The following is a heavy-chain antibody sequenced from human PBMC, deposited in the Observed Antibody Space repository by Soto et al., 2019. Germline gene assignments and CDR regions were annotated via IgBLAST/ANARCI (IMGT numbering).Heavy chain of an antibody. Sequence: SGPTLVNPTETLTLTCTVSGFSLSNARMGVSWIRQPPGKALEWLAHIFSNDEKSYSTSLKSRLTISKDTSKSQVVLTMTNMDPVDTATYYCARETYYYDSSGYYPSWGQGTLVTVSS. V-gene: IGHV2-26*01. CDR3: ARETYYYDSSGYYPS. CDR2: IFSNDEK. J-gene: IGHJ5*02. D-gene: IGHD3-22*01. CDR1: GFSLSNARMG.